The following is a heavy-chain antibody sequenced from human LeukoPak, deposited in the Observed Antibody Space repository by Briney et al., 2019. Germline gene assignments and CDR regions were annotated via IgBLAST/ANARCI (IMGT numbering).Heavy chain of an antibody. CDR3: ASSLHTSGSIALDS. V-gene: IGHV3-48*03. Sequence: PGGSLRLSCAPSLFSLSYYEMIWVRQAPGKGLEWISYISGSGETRTYADSVRGRFTISRDNANYSLNLQMNSVRAEDTAVYYCASSLHTSGSIALDSWGEGILVIVSS. CDR2: ISGSGETR. CDR1: LFSLSYYE. J-gene: IGHJ4*02. D-gene: IGHD3-22*01.